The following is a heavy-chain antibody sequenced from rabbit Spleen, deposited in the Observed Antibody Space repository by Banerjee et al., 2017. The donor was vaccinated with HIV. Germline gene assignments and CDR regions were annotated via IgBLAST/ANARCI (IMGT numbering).Heavy chain of an antibody. Sequence: HLKESGGGLVQPGGSLTLSCTASGFTLSSYYMNWVRQAPGKMMEWIGYIDPIFGITYYANWVNGRFSIARENAQNTVFLQMASLTAADASAYFFARNFDLWGPGTLVTVS. CDR2: IDPIFGIT. J-gene: IGHJ4*01. V-gene: IGHV1S7*01. CDR1: GFTLSSYY. CDR3: ARNFDL.